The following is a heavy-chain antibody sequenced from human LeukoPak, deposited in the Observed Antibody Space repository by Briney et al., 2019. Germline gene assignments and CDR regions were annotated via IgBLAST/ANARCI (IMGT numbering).Heavy chain of an antibody. D-gene: IGHD3-10*01. V-gene: IGHV3-7*01. CDR3: ARVRVREFYGMDV. Sequence: GGSLRLSCAASGFTFSSYWMSWVRQAPGKGLEWVANIKEDGSEKYYVDSVKGRFTISRDNAKNSLYLRMNSLRAEDTAVYSCARVRVREFYGMDVWGQGTTVTVSS. CDR2: IKEDGSEK. J-gene: IGHJ6*02. CDR1: GFTFSSYW.